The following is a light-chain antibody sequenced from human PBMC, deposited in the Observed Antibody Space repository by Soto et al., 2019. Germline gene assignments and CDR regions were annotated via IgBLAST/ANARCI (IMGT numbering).Light chain of an antibody. Sequence: QSVLTQPASVSGSPGQPITIACTGTNRDVGSYNLVSWYQQRPGEAPKLIISEVRNRPSGISYRFTGSKSGNTASLTISGLQAEDEADYYCSSYTTTSTLVFGGGTQLTVL. CDR3: SSYTTTSTLV. J-gene: IGLJ3*02. CDR1: NRDVGSYNL. CDR2: EVR. V-gene: IGLV2-14*01.